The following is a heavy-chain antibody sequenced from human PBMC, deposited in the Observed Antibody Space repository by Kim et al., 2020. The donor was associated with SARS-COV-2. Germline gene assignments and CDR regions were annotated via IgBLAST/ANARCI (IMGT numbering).Heavy chain of an antibody. CDR2: ISAYNGNT. CDR1: GYTFTSYG. CDR3: ARAQTGFSGWYSGVDY. J-gene: IGHJ4*02. V-gene: IGHV1-18*01. D-gene: IGHD6-19*01. Sequence: ASVKVSCKASGYTFTSYGISWVRQAPGQGLEWMGWISAYNGNTNYAQKLQGRVTMTTDTSTSTAYMELRSLRSDDTAVYYCARAQTGFSGWYSGVDYWGQGTLVTVSS.